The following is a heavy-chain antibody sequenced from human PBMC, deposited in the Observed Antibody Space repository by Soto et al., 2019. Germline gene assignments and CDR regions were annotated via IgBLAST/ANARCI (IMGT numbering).Heavy chain of an antibody. CDR2: IYYSGST. CDR3: ARSRTTVTPSGFQH. D-gene: IGHD4-17*01. CDR1: GGSHCRYH. V-gene: IGHV4-59*01. Sequence: LAALSLTCTLPGGSHCRYHWSRVRQPPGKGLEWIGYIYYSGSTNYNPSLKSRVTISVDTSKNQFSLKLSSVTAADTAVYYCARSRTTVTPSGFQHWGQGTLVTV. J-gene: IGHJ1*01.